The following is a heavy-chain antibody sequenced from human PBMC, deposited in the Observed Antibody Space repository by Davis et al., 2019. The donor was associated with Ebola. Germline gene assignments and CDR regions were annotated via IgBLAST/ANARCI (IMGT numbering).Heavy chain of an antibody. CDR3: AKGITTVTGLVDY. CDR1: GFTFSSYG. V-gene: IGHV3-33*06. Sequence: GESLKISCAASGFTFSSYGMRWVRQAPGKGLEWVAVIWYDGSNKYYADSVKGRFTISRDNSKNTLYLQMNSLRAEDTAVYYCAKGITTVTGLVDYWGQGTLVTVSS. CDR2: IWYDGSNK. J-gene: IGHJ4*02. D-gene: IGHD4-11*01.